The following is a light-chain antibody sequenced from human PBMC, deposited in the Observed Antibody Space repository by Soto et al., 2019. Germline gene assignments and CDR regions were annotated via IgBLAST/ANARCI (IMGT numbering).Light chain of an antibody. Sequence: QSALTQPASVSGSPGQSITISCTGTSSDVGAYNYVSLYQQHPGKAPKLMIYDVTNRPSGVSSRFSGSKSGNTASLTISGLQAEDEADYYCSSYTRSTTLVVFGGGTKLTVL. CDR3: SSYTRSTTLVV. V-gene: IGLV2-14*01. CDR1: SSDVGAYNY. CDR2: DVT. J-gene: IGLJ2*01.